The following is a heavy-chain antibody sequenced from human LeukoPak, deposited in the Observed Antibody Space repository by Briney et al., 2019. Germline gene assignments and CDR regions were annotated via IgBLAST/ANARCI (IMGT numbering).Heavy chain of an antibody. CDR1: GYTFTGYY. CDR2: INPNSGGT. D-gene: IGHD2-15*01. V-gene: IGHV1-2*02. Sequence: GASVRVSCKASGYTFTGYYMHWVRQAPGQGLEWMGWINPNSGGTNYAQKFQGRVTMTRDTSISTAYMELSRLRSDDTAVYYCAREVGVYCSGGSCYSGFADYWGQGTLVTVSS. CDR3: AREVGVYCSGGSCYSGFADY. J-gene: IGHJ4*02.